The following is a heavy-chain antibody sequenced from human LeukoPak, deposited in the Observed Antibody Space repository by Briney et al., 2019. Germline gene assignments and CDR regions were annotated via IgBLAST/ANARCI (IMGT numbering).Heavy chain of an antibody. J-gene: IGHJ6*02. D-gene: IGHD2-2*02. CDR2: INPNSGGT. CDR1: GYIFTGYY. Sequence: ASVKVCCKASGYIFTGYYMHWVRQAPGQGLEWMGWINPNSGGTNYAQKFQGRVTMTMDTSIRTAYMELSRLRSDDTAVYYCAREGPDELLYGVSGYYYYGMDVWGQGTTVTVSS. CDR3: AREGPDELLYGVSGYYYYGMDV. V-gene: IGHV1-2*02.